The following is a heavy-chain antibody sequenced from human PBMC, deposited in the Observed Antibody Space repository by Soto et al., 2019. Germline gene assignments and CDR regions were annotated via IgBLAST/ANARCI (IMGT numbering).Heavy chain of an antibody. D-gene: IGHD1-26*01. CDR1: GFTVSSNY. J-gene: IGHJ4*02. Sequence: EVPLVESGGGLVQPGGSLRLSFAASGFTVSSNYMSWVRQAPGKGLEWVSILYSAGTTYYADSARGRFRISRDNSMKTLDLQMKSLRVEDTAVDYCGGGAGSPGPLHYWGRGPLVTVSS. CDR2: LYSAGTT. CDR3: GGGAGSPGPLHY. V-gene: IGHV3-66*01.